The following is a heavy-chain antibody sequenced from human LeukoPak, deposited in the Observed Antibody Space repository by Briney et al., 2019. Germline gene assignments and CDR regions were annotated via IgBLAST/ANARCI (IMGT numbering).Heavy chain of an antibody. D-gene: IGHD6-13*01. Sequence: PSETLSLTCTVSGGSISSYYWSWIRQPPGKGLEWIGYIYYSGSTNYNPSLKSRVTISVDTSKNQFSLKLSSVTAADTAVYYCARLLYAAALNAFDIWGQGTMVTVSS. V-gene: IGHV4-59*08. J-gene: IGHJ3*02. CDR2: IYYSGST. CDR1: GGSISSYY. CDR3: ARLLYAAALNAFDI.